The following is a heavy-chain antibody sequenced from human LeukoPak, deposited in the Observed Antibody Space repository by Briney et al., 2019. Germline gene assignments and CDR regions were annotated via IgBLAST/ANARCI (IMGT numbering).Heavy chain of an antibody. J-gene: IGHJ5*02. CDR2: INHSGST. Sequence: SETLSLTCAVYGGSFSGYYWSWIRQPPGKGLEWIGEINHSGSTNYNPSLKSRVTISVDTPKNQFSLKLSSVTAADTAVYYCARKRPYNWFDPWGQGTLVTVSS. D-gene: IGHD1-1*01. CDR1: GGSFSGYY. CDR3: ARKRPYNWFDP. V-gene: IGHV4-34*01.